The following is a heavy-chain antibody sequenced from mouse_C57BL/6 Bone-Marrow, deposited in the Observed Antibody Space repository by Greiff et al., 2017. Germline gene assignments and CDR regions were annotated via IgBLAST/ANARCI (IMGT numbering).Heavy chain of an antibody. CDR2: ISGGGGNT. J-gene: IGHJ4*01. V-gene: IGHV5-9*01. CDR3: ARQVIYYDYEDAMDY. Sequence: EVQGVESGGGLVKPGGSLKLSCAASGFTFSSYTMSWVRQTPEKRLEWVATISGGGGNTYYPDSVKGRFTISRDNAKNTLYLQMSSLRSEDTALYYCARQVIYYDYEDAMDYWGQGTSVTVSS. D-gene: IGHD2-4*01. CDR1: GFTFSSYT.